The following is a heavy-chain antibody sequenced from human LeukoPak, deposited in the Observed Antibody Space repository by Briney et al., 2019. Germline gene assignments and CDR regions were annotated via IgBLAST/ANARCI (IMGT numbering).Heavy chain of an antibody. CDR1: GYTFTGYY. CDR3: ARGDHYYDILTGYYPAPFFDP. CDR2: INPNSGGT. V-gene: IGHV1-2*02. J-gene: IGHJ5*02. Sequence: ASVKVSCKASGYTFTGYYMHWVRQAPGQGLEWMGWINPNSGGTNYAQKFQGRVTMTRDTSISTAYMELSRLRSDDTAVYYCARGDHYYDILTGYYPAPFFDPWGQGTLVTVSS. D-gene: IGHD3-9*01.